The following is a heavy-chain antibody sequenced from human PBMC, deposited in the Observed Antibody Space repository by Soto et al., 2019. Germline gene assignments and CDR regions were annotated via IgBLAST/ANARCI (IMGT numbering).Heavy chain of an antibody. D-gene: IGHD3-9*01. V-gene: IGHV4-39*01. J-gene: IGHJ4*02. Sequence: QLQLQESGPGLVKPSENLSLTCTVSGGSISSSTFYWGWIPQPPGKGLEWIGSVYYDGTTYYNPSLRSRVTISVDTSKNQFSLKMSSVTAADTAAYYCAYFDWLPYWGQGTLVTVSS. CDR1: GGSISSSTFY. CDR3: AYFDWLPY. CDR2: VYYDGTT.